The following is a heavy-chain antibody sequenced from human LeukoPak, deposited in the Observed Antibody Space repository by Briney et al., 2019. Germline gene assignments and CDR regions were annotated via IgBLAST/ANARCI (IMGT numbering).Heavy chain of an antibody. V-gene: IGHV3-33*01. J-gene: IGHJ4*02. CDR1: GFTFSSYG. D-gene: IGHD3-22*01. CDR3: ARDGYYYDSSGYYSGLLDY. CDR2: IWYDGSNK. Sequence: GGSLRLSCAAAGFTFSSYGMHWVRQAPGKGLEWVAVIWYDGSNKYYADSVKGRFTISRDNSKNTLYLQMNSLRAEDTAVYYCARDGYYYDSSGYYSGLLDYWGQRTLVTVSS.